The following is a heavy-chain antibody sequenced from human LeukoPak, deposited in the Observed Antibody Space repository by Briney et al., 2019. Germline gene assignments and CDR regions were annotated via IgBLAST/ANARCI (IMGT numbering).Heavy chain of an antibody. CDR2: VYYSGST. Sequence: PSETLSLTCAVYGGSFSGYYWGWIRHAPGKGLEWIGTVYYSGSTDYNPSLKSRVTISGDTSKNQFSLYLSSVTAADTALYYCARAKYYDFSSGYMTYYFDSWGQGALVTVSS. CDR3: ARAKYYDFSSGYMTYYFDS. J-gene: IGHJ4*02. V-gene: IGHV4-34*01. CDR1: GGSFSGYY. D-gene: IGHD3-3*01.